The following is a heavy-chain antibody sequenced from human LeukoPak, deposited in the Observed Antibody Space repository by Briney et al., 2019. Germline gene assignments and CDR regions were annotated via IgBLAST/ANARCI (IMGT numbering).Heavy chain of an antibody. CDR2: ISGSGGNT. V-gene: IGHV3-23*01. J-gene: IGHJ4*02. CDR1: GFTFSSYT. Sequence: PGGSLRLSCAASGFTFSSYTMSWVRQAPGKGKEWVSLISGSGGNTYYADSVKGRFTISRDNSKNTLYLQMDSLRAEDTAVYYCAKDSAAVGGPTTDWGQGTLVTVSS. CDR3: AKDSAAVGGPTTD. D-gene: IGHD6-13*01.